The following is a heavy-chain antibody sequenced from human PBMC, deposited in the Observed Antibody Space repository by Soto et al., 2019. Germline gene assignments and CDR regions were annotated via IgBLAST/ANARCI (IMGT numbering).Heavy chain of an antibody. CDR1: GYTFTSYG. CDR2: ISAYNGNT. J-gene: IGHJ5*02. Sequence: QVQLVQSGAEVKKPGASVKVSCKASGYTFTSYGISWVRQAPGQGLEWMGWISAYNGNTNYAQKLQGRVTMTTDTSTSTAYMELRSLRSDDTAVYYCARDGIRSYDVWSGYYTHWFDPWGQGTLVTVSS. CDR3: ARDGIRSYDVWSGYYTHWFDP. V-gene: IGHV1-18*01. D-gene: IGHD3-3*01.